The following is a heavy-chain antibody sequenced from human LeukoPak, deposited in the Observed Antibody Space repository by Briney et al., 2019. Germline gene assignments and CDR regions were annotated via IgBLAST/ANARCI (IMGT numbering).Heavy chain of an antibody. J-gene: IGHJ4*02. CDR1: GFTFSTHS. CDR2: ISASSNFI. Sequence: PGGSLRLSCAASGFTFSTHSMYWVREAPGKGLEWVSSISASSNFIHYAESVRGRFSISRANAKNSLYLQMNSLGAQDTAVYYCARPATGYCSSAGCHWDSWGQGTLVTVSS. CDR3: ARPATGYCSSAGCHWDS. D-gene: IGHD2-2*01. V-gene: IGHV3-21*01.